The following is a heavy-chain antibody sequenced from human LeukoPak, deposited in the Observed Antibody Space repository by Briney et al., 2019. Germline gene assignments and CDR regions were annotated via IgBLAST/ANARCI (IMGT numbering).Heavy chain of an antibody. CDR1: GFIFSNYV. CDR2: VVYGETTT. CDR3: ARGLRYFDWLLVNYFDY. D-gene: IGHD3-9*01. Sequence: GGSLRLSCAGSGFIFSNYVLSWVRQAPGKGLEWVSSVVYGETTTYYTSSVKGRFTISRDNSKSTLYLQMDSLRAEDTAVYYCARGLRYFDWLLVNYFDYWGQGTLVTVSS. V-gene: IGHV3-23*01. J-gene: IGHJ4*02.